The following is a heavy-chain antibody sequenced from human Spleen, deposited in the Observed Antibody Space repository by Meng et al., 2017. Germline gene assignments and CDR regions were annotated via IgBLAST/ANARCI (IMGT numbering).Heavy chain of an antibody. CDR3: ARIQGPGRGYSYGPNLQIDY. V-gene: IGHV4-61*02. J-gene: IGHJ4*02. CDR1: GGSISSGSYY. CDR2: IYTSGST. Sequence: LRLSCTVSGGSISSGSYYWSWIRQPAGKGLEWIGRIYTSGSTNYNPSLKSRVTISVDTSKNQFSLKLSSVTAADTAVYYCARIQGPGRGYSYGPNLQIDYWGQGTLVTVSS. D-gene: IGHD5-18*01.